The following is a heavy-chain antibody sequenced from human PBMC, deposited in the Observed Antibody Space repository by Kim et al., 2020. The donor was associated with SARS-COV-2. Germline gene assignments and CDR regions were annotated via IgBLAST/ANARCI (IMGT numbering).Heavy chain of an antibody. J-gene: IGHJ4*02. Sequence: ASVKVSCKASGYTFSSYDLHWVRQAPGPTLEWMGRINAGSGSTKYSQKFQSRVTITRDSSATTVHLEMNSLTSEDTAVYFCAREASHYQDFFEFWGQGSLVIVSS. CDR2: INAGSGST. CDR1: GYTFSSYD. V-gene: IGHV1-3*01. CDR3: AREASHYQDFFEF. D-gene: IGHD2-2*01.